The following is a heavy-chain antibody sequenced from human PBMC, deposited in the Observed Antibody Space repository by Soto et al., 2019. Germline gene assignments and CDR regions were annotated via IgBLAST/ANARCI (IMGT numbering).Heavy chain of an antibody. D-gene: IGHD3-3*01. Sequence: EVQLVESGGGLVKPGGSLRLSCAASGFTFSSYSMNWVRQAPGKGLEWVSSISSSSSYIYYADSVKGRFTISRDNAKNSLYLQMNSLRAEDTAVYYCARLQGGTFITIFGVGYYYGMDVWGQGTTVTVSS. V-gene: IGHV3-21*01. CDR1: GFTFSSYS. J-gene: IGHJ6*02. CDR3: ARLQGGTFITIFGVGYYYGMDV. CDR2: ISSSSSYI.